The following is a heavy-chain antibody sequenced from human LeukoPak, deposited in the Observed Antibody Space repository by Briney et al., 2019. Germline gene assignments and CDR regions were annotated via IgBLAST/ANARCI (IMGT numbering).Heavy chain of an antibody. CDR3: ARDSHCSSTSCYLYAAFDI. V-gene: IGHV4-61*02. CDR2: IYTSGST. Sequence: SETLSLTCTVSGGSISSGSYYWSWIRQPAGKGLEWIGRIYTSGSTNYNPSLMSRVTMSVDTSKNQFSLKLTSVTAADTAVYYCARDSHCSSTSCYLYAAFDIWGQGTMVTVSS. CDR1: GGSISSGSYY. D-gene: IGHD2-2*01. J-gene: IGHJ3*02.